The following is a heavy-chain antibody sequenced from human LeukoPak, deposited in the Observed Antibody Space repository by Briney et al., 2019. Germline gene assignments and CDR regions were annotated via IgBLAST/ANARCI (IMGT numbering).Heavy chain of an antibody. J-gene: IGHJ4*02. V-gene: IGHV4-39*02. CDR3: ARDIAAAGHYFDY. D-gene: IGHD6-13*01. Sequence: SETLSLTCSVSGGSISRSRDYWGWIRQPPGKGLEWIGSIYYSGSTYYNPSLESRVTISVDSSKNQFSLKLPSVTAADTAVYYCARDIAAAGHYFDYWGQGTLVTVSS. CDR1: GGSISRSRDY. CDR2: IYYSGST.